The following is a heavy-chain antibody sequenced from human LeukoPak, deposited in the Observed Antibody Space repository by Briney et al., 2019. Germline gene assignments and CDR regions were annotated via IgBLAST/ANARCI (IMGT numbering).Heavy chain of an antibody. D-gene: IGHD4-17*01. CDR2: IGGSGDST. Sequence: GGSLRLSCAASGFTFSSYAMSWVRQAPGKGLEWVSGIGGSGDSTYYADSVKGRFTISRDNSKNTLYLEMNSLRAEDTAVYYCAKGRWAVTTPISFDFWGQGTLVTVSS. CDR1: GFTFSSYA. CDR3: AKGRWAVTTPISFDF. V-gene: IGHV3-23*01. J-gene: IGHJ4*02.